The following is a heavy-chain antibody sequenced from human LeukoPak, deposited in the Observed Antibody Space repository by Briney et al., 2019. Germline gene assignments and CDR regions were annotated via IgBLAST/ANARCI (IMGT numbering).Heavy chain of an antibody. J-gene: IGHJ4*02. V-gene: IGHV3-48*01. D-gene: IGHD6-19*01. CDR2: IGSTGNPI. CDR3: ARDQWLDY. CDR1: GFTFSGYI. Sequence: GGSLRLSCAASGFTFSGYIMNWVRQAPGKGLEWVSFIGSTGNPIYYADSVKGRFTVSRDNAKSSLYLQMNSLRAEDTAVYYCARDQWLDYWGQGTLVTVSS.